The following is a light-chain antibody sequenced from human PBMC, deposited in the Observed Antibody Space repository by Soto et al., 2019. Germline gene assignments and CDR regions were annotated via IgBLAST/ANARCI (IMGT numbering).Light chain of an antibody. Sequence: DIQMTQSPSSLSASVGDRVTITCRASQGITDYLAWYQQKPGQVPNLLIYAASTLQSGVPSRFSGSGSGTDFTLTITGLRPEDVATYYCQQSYSTPYTFGQGTKGDI. V-gene: IGKV1-27*01. CDR2: AAS. J-gene: IGKJ2*01. CDR1: QGITDY. CDR3: QQSYSTPYT.